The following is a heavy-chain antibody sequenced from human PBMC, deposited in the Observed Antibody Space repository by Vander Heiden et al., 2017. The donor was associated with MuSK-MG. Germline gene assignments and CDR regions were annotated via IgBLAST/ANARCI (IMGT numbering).Heavy chain of an antibody. D-gene: IGHD3-9*01. CDR3: ARALSVDYDILTGYHNPENNWFDP. CDR1: GGTFSSYA. CDR2: IIPIFGIA. Sequence: QVQLVQSGAEVKKPGSSVKVSCKASGGTFSSYAISWVRQAPGQGLEWMGGIIPIFGIANYAQKFQGRVTITADKSTSTAYMELSSLRSEDTAVYYCARALSVDYDILTGYHNPENNWFDPWGQGTLVTVSS. J-gene: IGHJ5*02. V-gene: IGHV1-69*17.